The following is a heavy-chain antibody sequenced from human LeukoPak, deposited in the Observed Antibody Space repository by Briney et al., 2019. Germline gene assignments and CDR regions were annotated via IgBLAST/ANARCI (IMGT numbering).Heavy chain of an antibody. J-gene: IGHJ4*02. CDR2: INPSGGST. V-gene: IGHV1-46*01. CDR1: GYTFTSYY. D-gene: IGHD5-24*01. CDR3: AREMSEMATTRGGSDY. Sequence: GESLKISCKASGYTFTSYYMHWVRQAPGQGLEWMGIINPSGGSTSYAQKFQGRVTMTRDMSTSTVYMELSSLRSEDTAVYYCAREMSEMATTRGGSDYWGQGTLVTVSS.